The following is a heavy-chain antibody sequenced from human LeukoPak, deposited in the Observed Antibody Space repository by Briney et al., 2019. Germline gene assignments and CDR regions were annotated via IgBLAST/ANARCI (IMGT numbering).Heavy chain of an antibody. Sequence: VASVKVSCRASGYTFTSYGISWVRQAPGQGLEWMGWISAYNGNTNYAQKLQGRVTMTTDTSTSTAYIELRSLRSDDTAVYYCARLRYCSGGSCYYFVYWGQGTLVTVSS. CDR2: ISAYNGNT. J-gene: IGHJ4*02. V-gene: IGHV1-18*01. CDR1: GYTFTSYG. CDR3: ARLRYCSGGSCYYFVY. D-gene: IGHD2-15*01.